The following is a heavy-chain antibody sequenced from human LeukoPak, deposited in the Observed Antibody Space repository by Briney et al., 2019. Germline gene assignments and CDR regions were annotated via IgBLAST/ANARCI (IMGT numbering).Heavy chain of an antibody. J-gene: IGHJ6*03. CDR1: GGSISSYY. CDR2: IYYSGST. Sequence: PSETLSLTCTVSGGSISSYYWSWFRQPPGKGLEWFGYIYYSGSTNYNPALKSRVTISVDTSKNQFSLKLSSVTAAGTAVYYCAREVDYYMDVWGKGTTVTVSS. V-gene: IGHV4-59*01. CDR3: AREVDYYMDV. D-gene: IGHD1-26*01.